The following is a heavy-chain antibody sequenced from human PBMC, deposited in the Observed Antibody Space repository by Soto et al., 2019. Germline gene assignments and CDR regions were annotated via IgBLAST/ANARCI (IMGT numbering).Heavy chain of an antibody. V-gene: IGHV5-51*01. Sequence: ASLKISGKGSGYTFTDYGIGWVRQLPGKGLEWMGIIYPGDSDTRYSPSFQGHVTITVDKSTSTAYLQWNTLKASDTAMYYCARHTSNLRYYYYAMDVWGQGTTVTVSS. CDR2: IYPGDSDT. CDR3: ARHTSNLRYYYYAMDV. J-gene: IGHJ6*02. D-gene: IGHD2-2*01. CDR1: GYTFTDYG.